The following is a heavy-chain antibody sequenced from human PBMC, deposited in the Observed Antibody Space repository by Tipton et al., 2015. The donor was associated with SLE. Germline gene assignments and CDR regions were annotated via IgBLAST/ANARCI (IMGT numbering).Heavy chain of an antibody. V-gene: IGHV4-39*07. CDR1: GGSISSSSYY. Sequence: TLSLTCTVSGGSISSSSYYWGWIRQPLGKGLEWIGSIYYSGSSYYNPSLKSRVSIAVDTSKNQFSLKLSSVTAADTAVYYCARDLSSAYYYADYFDYWGQGTLVTVSS. J-gene: IGHJ4*02. CDR2: IYYSGSS. D-gene: IGHD3-22*01. CDR3: ARDLSSAYYYADYFDY.